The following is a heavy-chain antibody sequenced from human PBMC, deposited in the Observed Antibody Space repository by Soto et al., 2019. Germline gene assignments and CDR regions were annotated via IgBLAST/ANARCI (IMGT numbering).Heavy chain of an antibody. CDR3: ARDAGSFDY. CDR2: STLAIGT. CDR1: GYTFSNFA. D-gene: IGHD3-10*01. J-gene: IGHJ4*02. Sequence: ASVKVSCKASGYTFSNFAMHWVRQAPGQRLEWMDGSTLAIGTQNIHRSSRAESPLPGTSASTAYMELSSLRSEDTAVYYCARDAGSFDYWGQGTLVTVSS. V-gene: IGHV1-3*01.